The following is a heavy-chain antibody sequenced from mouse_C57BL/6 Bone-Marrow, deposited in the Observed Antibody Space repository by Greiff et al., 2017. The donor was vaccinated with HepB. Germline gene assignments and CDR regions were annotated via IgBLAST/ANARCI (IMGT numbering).Heavy chain of an antibody. V-gene: IGHV1-81*01. CDR2: IYPRSGNT. CDR1: GYTFTSYG. J-gene: IGHJ1*03. Sequence: VQRVESGAELARPGASVKLSCKASGYTFTSYGISWVKQRTGQGLEWIGEIYPRSGNTYYNEKFKGKATLTADKSSSTAYMELRSLTSEDSAVYFCASFWYFDVWGTGTTVTVSS. CDR3: ASFWYFDV.